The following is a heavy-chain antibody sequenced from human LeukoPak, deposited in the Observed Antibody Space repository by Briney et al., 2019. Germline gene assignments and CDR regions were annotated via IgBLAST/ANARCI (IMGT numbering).Heavy chain of an antibody. CDR1: GFTFSSYS. V-gene: IGHV3-48*02. D-gene: IGHD5-24*01. CDR2: ISSSSGTM. CDR3: ARAAYNAADY. J-gene: IGHJ4*02. Sequence: GGSLRLSCAASGFTFSSYSMHWVREAPGKGLVWVSYISSSSGTMYYAVSVKGRFTISRDNAKNSLYLQMNSLRDEDTAVYYCARAAYNAADYWGQGTLVTVSS.